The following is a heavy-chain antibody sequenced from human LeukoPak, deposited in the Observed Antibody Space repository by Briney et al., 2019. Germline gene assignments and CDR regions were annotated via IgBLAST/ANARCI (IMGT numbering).Heavy chain of an antibody. CDR3: ARFVGSSWLAFDI. Sequence: ASETLSLTCTVSGGSISSYYWSSIRQPPEKGLECIGYIHYSGSTNYNPSLKSRVTISKDTSKNQFSLKLNSVTAADTALYYCARFVGSSWLAFDIWGQGTMVTVSS. CDR2: IHYSGST. D-gene: IGHD6-13*01. V-gene: IGHV4-59*01. CDR1: GGSISSYY. J-gene: IGHJ3*02.